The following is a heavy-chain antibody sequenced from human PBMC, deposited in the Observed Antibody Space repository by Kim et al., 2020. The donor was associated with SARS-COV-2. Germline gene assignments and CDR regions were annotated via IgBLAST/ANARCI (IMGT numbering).Heavy chain of an antibody. J-gene: IGHJ6*02. V-gene: IGHV4-59*08. CDR2: IYYSESF. Sequence: SETLSLTCTVSGGSIRSNYWSWIRQPPGKGLEWIGYIYYSESFNYNPSLKSRVTISVDTSKNQFSLNLTSVTAADTAVYYCARRRGVPNGMDVWGQGTT. CDR3: ARRRGVPNGMDV. CDR1: GGSIRSNY. D-gene: IGHD2-2*01.